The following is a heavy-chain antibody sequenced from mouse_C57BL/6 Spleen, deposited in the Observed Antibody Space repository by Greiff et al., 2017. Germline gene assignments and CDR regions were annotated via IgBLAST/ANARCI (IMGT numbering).Heavy chain of an antibody. CDR1: GYTFTSYW. Sequence: VQLQQPGAELVKPGASVTMSCKASGYTFTSYWITWVKQRPGQGLEWIGDIYPGSGSTNYNEKFKSKATLTVDTSSSTAYMQVSSLTSEDSAVYYCASTRNITTSVVAMDYWGQGTSVTVSS. J-gene: IGHJ4*01. V-gene: IGHV1-55*01. D-gene: IGHD1-1*01. CDR3: ASTRNITTSVVAMDY. CDR2: IYPGSGST.